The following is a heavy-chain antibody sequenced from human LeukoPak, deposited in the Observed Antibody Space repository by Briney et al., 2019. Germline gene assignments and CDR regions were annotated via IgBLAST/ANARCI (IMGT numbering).Heavy chain of an antibody. Sequence: PSGGSLRLSCAASGFTFSSDAMSWVRQAPGKGLEWVSAISGSGGSTYYADSVKGRFTISRDNSKNTLYLQMNSLRAEDTAVYYCAKDGFSGYYYGSGSFDYWGQGTMVTVSS. CDR3: AKDGFSGYYYGSGSFDY. D-gene: IGHD3-10*01. CDR2: ISGSGGST. CDR1: GFTFSSDA. J-gene: IGHJ4*02. V-gene: IGHV3-23*01.